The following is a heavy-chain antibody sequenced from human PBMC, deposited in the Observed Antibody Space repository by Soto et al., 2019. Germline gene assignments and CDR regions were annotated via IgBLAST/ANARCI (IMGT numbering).Heavy chain of an antibody. Sequence: ASVKVSCKASGYTFTSYGISWVRQAPGQGLEWMGWISAYNGNTNYAQKLQGRVTMTTDASTSTAYMELRSLRSDDTAVYYCARDTDTAMVTWAFDIWGQGTMVTVSS. D-gene: IGHD5-18*01. CDR1: GYTFTSYG. V-gene: IGHV1-18*01. CDR2: ISAYNGNT. J-gene: IGHJ3*02. CDR3: ARDTDTAMVTWAFDI.